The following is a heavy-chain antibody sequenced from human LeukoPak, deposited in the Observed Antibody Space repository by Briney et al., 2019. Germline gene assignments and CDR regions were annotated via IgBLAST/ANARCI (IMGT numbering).Heavy chain of an antibody. Sequence: SETLSLTCAVYGGSFSGYYWSWIRQPPGKGLEWIGEINHSGSTNYNPSLKSRVTISVDTSKNQFSLKLSSVTAADTAVYYCARQTLLYDFWSGYSDDAFDIWGQGTMVTVSS. J-gene: IGHJ3*02. V-gene: IGHV4-34*01. D-gene: IGHD3-3*01. CDR1: GGSFSGYY. CDR3: ARQTLLYDFWSGYSDDAFDI. CDR2: INHSGST.